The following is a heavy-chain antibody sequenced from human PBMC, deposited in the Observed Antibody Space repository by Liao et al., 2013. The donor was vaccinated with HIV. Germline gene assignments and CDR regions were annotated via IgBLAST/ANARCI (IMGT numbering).Heavy chain of an antibody. CDR1: GGSISGFY. D-gene: IGHD4-17*01. CDR2: VYPGGNT. CDR3: AREGAWDGDHDAFDI. V-gene: IGHV4-4*07. J-gene: IGHJ3*02. Sequence: QVMLQESGPGLVKPSETLSLICNVSGGSISGFYWSWVRQSAGRGLEWIGRVYPGGNTNYNPSLRSRVTMSVDTSKNQFSLKLSSVTAADTAVYYCAREGAWDGDHDAFDIWGQGTMVTVSS.